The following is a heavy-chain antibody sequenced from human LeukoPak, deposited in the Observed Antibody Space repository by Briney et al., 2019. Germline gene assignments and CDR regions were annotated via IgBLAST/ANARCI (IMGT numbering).Heavy chain of an antibody. Sequence: GGSLRLSCAASGFTFSSYAMSWVRQAPGKGLEWVSAISGSGGSTYYADSVEGRFTISRDNSKNTLYLQMNSLRAEDTAVYYCAKDPKLWIPNAYYYDSSGYYDWGQGTLVTVSS. D-gene: IGHD3-22*01. CDR1: GFTFSSYA. V-gene: IGHV3-23*01. J-gene: IGHJ4*02. CDR2: ISGSGGST. CDR3: AKDPKLWIPNAYYYDSSGYYD.